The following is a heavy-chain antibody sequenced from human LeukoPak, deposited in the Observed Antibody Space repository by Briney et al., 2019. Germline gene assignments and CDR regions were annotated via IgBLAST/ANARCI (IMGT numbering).Heavy chain of an antibody. D-gene: IGHD6-13*01. CDR1: GGSISSHY. J-gene: IGHJ5*02. CDR2: IYYSGST. V-gene: IGHV4-59*11. CDR3: AREIAAAGTIRFDP. Sequence: SETLSLTCTVSGGSISSHYWSWIRQPPGKGLEWIGYIYYSGSTNYNPSLKSRVTISVDTSKNQFSLKLSSVTAADTAVHYCAREIAAAGTIRFDPWGQGTLVTVSS.